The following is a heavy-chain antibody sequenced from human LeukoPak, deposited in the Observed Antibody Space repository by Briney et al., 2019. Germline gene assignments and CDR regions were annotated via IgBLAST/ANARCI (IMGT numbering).Heavy chain of an antibody. Sequence: PSGTLSLTCAVYGGSFSGYYWSWIRQPPGKGLEWIGEINHSGSTNYNPSLKSRVTISVDTSKNQFSLKLSSVTAADTAVYYCARGDPTGPIDYWGQGTLVTVSS. CDR1: GGSFSGYY. CDR3: ARGDPTGPIDY. D-gene: IGHD1-7*01. V-gene: IGHV4-34*01. J-gene: IGHJ4*02. CDR2: INHSGST.